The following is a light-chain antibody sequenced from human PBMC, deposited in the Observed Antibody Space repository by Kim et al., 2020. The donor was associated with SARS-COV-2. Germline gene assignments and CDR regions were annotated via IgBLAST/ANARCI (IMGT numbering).Light chain of an antibody. CDR1: HSLSGNY. Sequence: SPGERATLSCRTSHSLSGNYLAWYQQKPGQAPRLLMYGASHRATGIPDRFSGSGSGTDFTLTLSRLEPEDFAVYYCQQYDSAPRTFGQGTKVDIK. CDR2: GAS. V-gene: IGKV3-20*01. CDR3: QQYDSAPRT. J-gene: IGKJ1*01.